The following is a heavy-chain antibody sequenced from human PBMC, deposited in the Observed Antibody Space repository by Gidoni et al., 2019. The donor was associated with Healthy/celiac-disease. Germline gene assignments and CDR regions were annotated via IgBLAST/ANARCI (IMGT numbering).Heavy chain of an antibody. Sequence: QVQLVESGGGVVQPGRSLRLSCAASGFTFSSYGMHWVRPAPGKGLEWVAVIWYEGSNKYYADSVKGRFTISGDNSKNTLDLQMNSLRAEDTAVYYCARGSGYSSSWYEGYETYYYYGMDVWGQGTTVTVSS. V-gene: IGHV3-33*01. D-gene: IGHD6-13*01. CDR3: ARGSGYSSSWYEGYETYYYYGMDV. CDR1: GFTFSSYG. J-gene: IGHJ6*02. CDR2: IWYEGSNK.